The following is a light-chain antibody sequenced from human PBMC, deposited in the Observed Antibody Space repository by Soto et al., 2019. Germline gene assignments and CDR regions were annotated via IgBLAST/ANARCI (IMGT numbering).Light chain of an antibody. J-gene: IGKJ1*01. Sequence: EIVLTQSPGTLSLSPGERATLSCRASQSFTSTSLAWYQQKPGQAPRLLISGASRRAAGIPDRFSGSGSGTDFTLTISRLESEDLAVYYCQQYDSSTRTFGQGTKVDIK. CDR3: QQYDSSTRT. CDR2: GAS. V-gene: IGKV3-20*01. CDR1: QSFTSTS.